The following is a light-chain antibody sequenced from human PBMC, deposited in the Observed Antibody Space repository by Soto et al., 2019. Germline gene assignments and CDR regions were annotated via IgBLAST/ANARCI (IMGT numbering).Light chain of an antibody. CDR3: CSSANSYTFI. V-gene: IGLV2-14*01. Sequence: QSALTQPASVSGSPGQSITISCTGSSNDIGAYKYVSWYQQYPGKAPKLIIFEVSNRPSGVPGRFSGSKSGNTASLTISGLKAEDGADYYCCSSANSYTFISGTGTKLTAL. CDR1: SNDIGAYKY. CDR2: EVS. J-gene: IGLJ1*01.